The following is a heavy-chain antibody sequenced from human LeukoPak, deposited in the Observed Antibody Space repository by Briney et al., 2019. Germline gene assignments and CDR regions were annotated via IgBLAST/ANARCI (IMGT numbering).Heavy chain of an antibody. CDR1: GGSISSYY. CDR3: ARQYSSGWYGGSDY. D-gene: IGHD6-19*01. Sequence: SETLSLTCTVSGGSISSYYWSWIRQPPGKGLEWIWYIYYSGSTNYNPSLKSRVTISVDTSKNQFSLKLSSVTAADTAMYYCARQYSSGWYGGSDYWGQGTLVTVSS. V-gene: IGHV4-59*01. J-gene: IGHJ4*02. CDR2: IYYSGST.